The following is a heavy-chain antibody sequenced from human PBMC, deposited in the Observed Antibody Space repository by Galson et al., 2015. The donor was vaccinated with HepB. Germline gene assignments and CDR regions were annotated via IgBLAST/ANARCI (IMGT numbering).Heavy chain of an antibody. CDR1: GFTFSSYS. D-gene: IGHD6-13*01. Sequence: SLRLSCAASGFTFSSYSMNWVRQAPGKGQEWVSFISSSSTTIYYADSVKGRFTISRDDAKNSLYLQMNSLRAEDTAVYYCARDLTGYSSTWRRYWFFDLWGRGTLVTVSS. CDR2: ISSSSTTI. J-gene: IGHJ2*01. CDR3: ARDLTGYSSTWRRYWFFDL. V-gene: IGHV3-48*04.